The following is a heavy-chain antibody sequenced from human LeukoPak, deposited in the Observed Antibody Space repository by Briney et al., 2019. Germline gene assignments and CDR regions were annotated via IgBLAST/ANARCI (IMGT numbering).Heavy chain of an antibody. CDR2: ISGSGGST. CDR3: AKRRIVGGKGVYFDY. CDR1: GFTFGSYA. D-gene: IGHD1-26*01. V-gene: IGHV3-23*01. J-gene: IGHJ4*02. Sequence: GGSLRLSCAASGFTFGSYAMSWVRQAPGKGLEWVSAISGSGGSTYYADSVKGRFTISRDNSKNTLYLQMNSLRAEDTAVYYCAKRRIVGGKGVYFDYWGQGTLVTVSS.